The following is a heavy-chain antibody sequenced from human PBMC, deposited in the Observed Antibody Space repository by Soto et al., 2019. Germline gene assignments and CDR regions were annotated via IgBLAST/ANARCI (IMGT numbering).Heavy chain of an antibody. J-gene: IGHJ6*02. CDR3: ARLLGYCSSTSCRRYGMDV. D-gene: IGHD2-2*01. V-gene: IGHV5-51*01. CDR1: GYSFTSYW. Sequence: GESLKISCKGSGYSFTSYWIGWVRQMPGKGLEWMGIIYPGDSDTRYSPSFQGQVTISADKSISTAYLQWSSLKASDTAMYYCARLLGYCSSTSCRRYGMDVWGQGTTVTV. CDR2: IYPGDSDT.